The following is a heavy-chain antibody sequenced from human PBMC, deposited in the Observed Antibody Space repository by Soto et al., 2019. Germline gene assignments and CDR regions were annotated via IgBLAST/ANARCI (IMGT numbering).Heavy chain of an antibody. D-gene: IGHD2-8*01. CDR3: AKDKDGEMVYAQGGMDV. J-gene: IGHJ6*02. CDR2: ISYDGSNK. CDR1: GFTFSSYG. Sequence: GGSLRLSCAASGFTFSSYGMHWVRQAPGKGLEGVAVISYDGSNKYYADSVKGRFTISRDNSKNTLYLQMNSLRAEDTAVYYCAKDKDGEMVYAQGGMDVWGQGTTVTVSS. V-gene: IGHV3-30*18.